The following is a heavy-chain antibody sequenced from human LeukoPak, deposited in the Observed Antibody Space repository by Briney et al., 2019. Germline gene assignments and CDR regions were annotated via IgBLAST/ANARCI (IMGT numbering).Heavy chain of an antibody. CDR3: ATSRITMIGDYMDF. V-gene: IGHV3-21*01. CDR2: ITRSSYI. D-gene: IGHD3-22*01. Sequence: GGSLRLSCAASGFTFSTYSMNWVRQAPGKGLEWVSSITRSSYIYYADSVKGRFTLSRDNSKNTVYLQVDSLRSEDTAVYFCATSRITMIGDYMDFWGRGTAVTVSS. CDR1: GFTFSTYS. J-gene: IGHJ6*03.